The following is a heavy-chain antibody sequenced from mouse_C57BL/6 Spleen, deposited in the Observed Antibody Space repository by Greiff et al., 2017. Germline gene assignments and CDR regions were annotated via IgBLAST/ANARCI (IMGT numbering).Heavy chain of an antibody. CDR3: ARGPEGYFDY. CDR1: GFTFSSYG. J-gene: IGHJ2*01. V-gene: IGHV5-6*01. CDR2: ISSGGSYT. Sequence: EVQLVESGGDLVKPGGSLKLSCAASGFTFSSYGMSWVRQTPDKRLEWVATISSGGSYTYYPDSVKGRFTISRDNAKNTLYLQMSSLKSEDTAMYYCARGPEGYFDYWGQGTTLTVSS.